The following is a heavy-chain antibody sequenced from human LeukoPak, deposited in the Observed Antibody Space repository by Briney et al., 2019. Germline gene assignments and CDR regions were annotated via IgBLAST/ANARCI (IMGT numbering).Heavy chain of an antibody. CDR3: AGRGNWANYHHYYYMDV. CDR2: INHSGTST. CDR1: GGSFSDYH. Sequence: SETLSLTCAVYGGSFSDYHWNWIRQPPGKGLEWIGEINHSGTSTNYNPSLKSRVTISVDTSKNQFSLKLTSVSAADTAVYYCAGRGNWANYHHYYYMDVWGKGTTVTISS. J-gene: IGHJ6*03. V-gene: IGHV4-34*01. D-gene: IGHD7-27*01.